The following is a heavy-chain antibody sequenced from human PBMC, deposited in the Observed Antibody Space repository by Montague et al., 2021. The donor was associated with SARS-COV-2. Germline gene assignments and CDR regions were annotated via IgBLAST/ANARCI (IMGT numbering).Heavy chain of an antibody. CDR2: MYYSGST. D-gene: IGHD3-10*01. V-gene: IGHV4-39*07. Sequence: SETLSFTCTASGGSISSSNYYWGWIRQPPGKGLEWIGNMYYSGSTYYNPSLKSRVTISIDTSKNQFSLKLSSVTAADTAVYYCARDDIVLQGVTKGMDVWGQGTTATVSS. CDR1: GGSISSSNYY. CDR3: ARDDIVLQGVTKGMDV. J-gene: IGHJ6*02.